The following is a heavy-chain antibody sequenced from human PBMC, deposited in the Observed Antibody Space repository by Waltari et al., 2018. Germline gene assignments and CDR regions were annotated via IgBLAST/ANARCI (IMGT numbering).Heavy chain of an antibody. CDR3: ARTPSQEGIAAAGRFDY. D-gene: IGHD6-13*01. CDR2: ISYDGSNK. Sequence: QVQLVESGGGVVQPGRSLRLSCAASGFTFSSYAMHWVRQAPGQGLEWVAVISYDGSNKYYADSVKGRFTISRDNSKNTLYLQMNSLRAEDTAVYYCARTPSQEGIAAAGRFDYWGQGTLVTVSS. V-gene: IGHV3-30-3*01. CDR1: GFTFSSYA. J-gene: IGHJ4*02.